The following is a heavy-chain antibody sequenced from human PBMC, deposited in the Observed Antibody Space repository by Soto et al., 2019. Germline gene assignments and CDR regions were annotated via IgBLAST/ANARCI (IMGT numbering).Heavy chain of an antibody. CDR1: GGSFSGYY. V-gene: IGHV4-34*01. Sequence: PSETLSLTCAVYGGSFSGYYWSWIRQPPGKGLEWIGEINHSGSTNYNPSLKSRVTISVDTSKNQFSLKLSSVNAAETAVYYCARDGYSSSWYVVVPKYHYYGMDVWGQGSTVTLS. CDR3: ARDGYSSSWYVVVPKYHYYGMDV. J-gene: IGHJ6*02. D-gene: IGHD6-13*01. CDR2: INHSGST.